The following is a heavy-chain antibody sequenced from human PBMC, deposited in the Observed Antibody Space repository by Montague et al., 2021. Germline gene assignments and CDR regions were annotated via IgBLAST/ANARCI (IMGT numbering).Heavy chain of an antibody. V-gene: IGHV3-9*01. Sequence: SLRLSCAASGFIFNNYVMNWVRQAPGKGLECVSGINGNSINIDYADSVKGRFTISRDNAKNSLYLQMNSLRAEDTAFYYCVKDTRDYYPDFWGQGILVTASS. CDR3: VKDTRDYYPDF. J-gene: IGHJ4*02. CDR2: INGNSINI. CDR1: GFIFNNYV. D-gene: IGHD3-3*01.